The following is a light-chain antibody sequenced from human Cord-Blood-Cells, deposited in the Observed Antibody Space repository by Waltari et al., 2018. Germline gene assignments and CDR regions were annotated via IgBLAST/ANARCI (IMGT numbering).Light chain of an antibody. CDR3: QQRSNWYS. CDR1: QSVSSY. J-gene: IGKJ2*03. V-gene: IGKV3-11*01. Sequence: DIVLTQSPATLSLSPGERATLPCRASQSVSSYLAWYQQNPGQAPRLLIYDASNRATGIPARFSGSGSGTDFTLTISSLEPEDCAVYYCQQRSNWYSFGQGTKLEIK. CDR2: DAS.